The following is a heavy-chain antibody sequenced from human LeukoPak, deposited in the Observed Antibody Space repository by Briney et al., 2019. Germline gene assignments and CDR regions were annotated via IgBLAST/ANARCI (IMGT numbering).Heavy chain of an antibody. D-gene: IGHD2-2*01. Sequence: GGSLRLSCAASGFTFSSYAMSWVRQAPGKGLEWVSAISNGGGTTYYADSVRGRFSISRDNSKSTLYLQMSSLRAEDTAIYYCAARPLMPPRFDYWGQGTLVTVSS. CDR2: ISNGGGTT. CDR3: AARPLMPPRFDY. J-gene: IGHJ4*02. CDR1: GFTFSSYA. V-gene: IGHV3-23*01.